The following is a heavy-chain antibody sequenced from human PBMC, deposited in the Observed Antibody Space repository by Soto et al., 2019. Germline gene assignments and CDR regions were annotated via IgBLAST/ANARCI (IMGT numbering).Heavy chain of an antibody. CDR3: AARGGGGGY. CDR2: IYSGGYT. D-gene: IGHD3-10*01. Sequence: EVQLVESGGGLIQPGGSLRLSCAVSGFTVSNNYMSWVRQAPGKGLEGVSVIYSGGYTAYGDSVKGRFTISRDNSKNTILLQMKRLRAADPAVYFWAARGGGGGYWGQGTLVTVSS. J-gene: IGHJ4*02. CDR1: GFTVSNNY. V-gene: IGHV3-53*01.